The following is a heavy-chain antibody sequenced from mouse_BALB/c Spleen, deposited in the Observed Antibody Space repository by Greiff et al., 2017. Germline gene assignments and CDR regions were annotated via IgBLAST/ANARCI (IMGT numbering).Heavy chain of an antibody. CDR3: ASQLRPAWFAY. D-gene: IGHD1-2*01. J-gene: IGHJ3*01. V-gene: IGHV5-12-1*01. CDR1: GFAFSSYD. Sequence: EVKLMESGGGLVKPGGSLKLSCAASGFAFSSYDMSWVRQTPEKRLEWVAYISSGGGSTYYPDTVKGRFTISRDNAKNTLYLQMSSLKSEDTAMYYCASQLRPAWFAYWGQGTLVTVSA. CDR2: ISSGGGST.